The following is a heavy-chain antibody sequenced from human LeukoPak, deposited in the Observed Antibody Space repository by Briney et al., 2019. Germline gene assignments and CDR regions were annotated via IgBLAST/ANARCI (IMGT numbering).Heavy chain of an antibody. CDR3: ARQIVSEYSFDY. V-gene: IGHV4-30-2*03. J-gene: IGHJ4*02. CDR1: GGSISSGGYY. Sequence: SETLSLTCTVSGGSISSGGYYWSWIRQPPGKGLEWIGYIYHSGSTYYNPSLQSRVTMSVDTSKNQFSLKLSSVTAADTAVYYCARQIVSEYSFDYWGQGTLVTVSS. CDR2: IYHSGST. D-gene: IGHD6-6*01.